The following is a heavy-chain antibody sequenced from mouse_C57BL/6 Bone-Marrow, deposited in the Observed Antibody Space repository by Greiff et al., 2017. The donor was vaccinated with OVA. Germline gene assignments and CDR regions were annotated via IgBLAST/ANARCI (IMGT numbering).Heavy chain of an antibody. CDR1: GFSFNTYA. V-gene: IGHV10-1*01. Sequence: GGGLVQPKGSLKLSCAASGFSFNTYAMNWVRQAPGKGLEWVARIRSKSNNYATYYADSVKDRFTISRDDSESMLYLQMNNLKTEDTAMYYCVRHDNAMDYWGQGTSVTVSS. J-gene: IGHJ4*01. CDR2: IRSKSNNYAT. CDR3: VRHDNAMDY.